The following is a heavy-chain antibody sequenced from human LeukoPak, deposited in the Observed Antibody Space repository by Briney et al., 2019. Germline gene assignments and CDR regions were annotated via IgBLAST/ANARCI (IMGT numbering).Heavy chain of an antibody. V-gene: IGHV1-8*03. D-gene: IGHD2-15*01. CDR2: MNPNSGNT. J-gene: IGHJ6*03. CDR1: GYTFTSYD. Sequence: ASVKVSCKASGYTFTSYDINWVRQATGQGLEWMGWMNPNSGNTGYAQKFQGRVTITRNTSISTAYMELSSLRSEDTAVYYCARGVKVVAPTFLGKYYYYYMDVWGKGTTVTVSS. CDR3: ARGVKVVAPTFLGKYYYYYMDV.